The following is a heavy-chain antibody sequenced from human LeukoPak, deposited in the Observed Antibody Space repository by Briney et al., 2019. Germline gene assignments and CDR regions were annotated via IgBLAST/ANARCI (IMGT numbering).Heavy chain of an antibody. CDR1: AGSISSYY. V-gene: IGHV4-59*12. CDR3: ASAGYSSSSFDY. CDR2: ISYSGST. J-gene: IGHJ4*02. Sequence: SETLSLTCSVSAGSISSYYWSWIRQPPGKGLEWIGYISYSGSTKYNPSLKSRVTISVDTSKNQFSLKLSSVTAADTAVYYCASAGYSSSSFDYWGQGTLVTVSS. D-gene: IGHD6-6*01.